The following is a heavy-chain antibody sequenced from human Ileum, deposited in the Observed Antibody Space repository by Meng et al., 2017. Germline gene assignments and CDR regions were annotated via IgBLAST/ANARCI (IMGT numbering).Heavy chain of an antibody. J-gene: IGHJ5*01. D-gene: IGHD6-19*01. CDR1: GVSITSTYW. CDR3: AAKAVAVPADS. V-gene: IGHV4-4*02. Sequence: GSLRLSCTVSGVSITSTYWWSWVRQPPGKGLEWIGEISHGGSTNYNPSLHGRVTISIDKSKNQFSLNLSSVTAADTAMYYCAAKAVAVPADSWGQGALVTVSS. CDR2: ISHGGST.